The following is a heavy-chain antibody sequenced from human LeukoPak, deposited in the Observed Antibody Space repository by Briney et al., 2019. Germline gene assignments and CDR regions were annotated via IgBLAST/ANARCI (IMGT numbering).Heavy chain of an antibody. Sequence: PGGSLRLSCAASGFTFSGSDMHWVRQASGKGLEWVGRIRSIANSYATASDESVKGRFSISRDDSKNTAYLQMNSLKTEDTAVYYCTRLTMATDYSGMDVWGQGTTVTVSS. CDR3: TRLTMATDYSGMDV. CDR1: GFTFSGSD. CDR2: IRSIANSYAT. V-gene: IGHV3-73*01. J-gene: IGHJ6*02. D-gene: IGHD3-10*01.